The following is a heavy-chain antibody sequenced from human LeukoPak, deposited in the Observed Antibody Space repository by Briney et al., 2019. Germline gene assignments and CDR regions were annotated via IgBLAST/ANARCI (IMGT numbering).Heavy chain of an antibody. V-gene: IGHV1-2*03. D-gene: IGHD2-2*01. Sequence: LVASVKVSCKASGYTFTGYYMHWVRQAPGQGLEWMGWINPNSGGTNYAQKFQGRVTMTRDTSISTAYMELSRLRSDDTAVYYCARGSRYQLLLFDYWGQGTPVTVSS. CDR2: INPNSGGT. CDR1: GYTFTGYY. J-gene: IGHJ4*02. CDR3: ARGSRYQLLLFDY.